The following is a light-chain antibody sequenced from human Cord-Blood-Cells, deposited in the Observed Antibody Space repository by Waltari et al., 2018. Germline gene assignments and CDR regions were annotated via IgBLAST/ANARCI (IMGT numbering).Light chain of an antibody. CDR2: GKN. CDR1: SLRSYY. J-gene: IGLJ2*01. V-gene: IGLV3-19*01. Sequence: SSELTQDPAVSVALGQTVRTTSQGDSLRSYYASWYQQKPGPAPVLVIYGKNNRPSGIPDRFSGSSSGNTASLTITGAQAEDEADYYCNSRDSSGNHVVFGGGTKLTVL. CDR3: NSRDSSGNHVV.